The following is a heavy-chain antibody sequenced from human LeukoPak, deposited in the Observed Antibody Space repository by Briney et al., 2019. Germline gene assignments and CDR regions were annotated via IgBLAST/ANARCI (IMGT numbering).Heavy chain of an antibody. CDR3: AKVSRQLVFYYMDV. CDR1: GFTFDDYA. CDR2: ISWNSGSI. J-gene: IGHJ6*03. Sequence: GRSLRLSCAASGFTFDDYAMHWVRQAPGKGLEWVSGISWNSGSIGYADSVKGRFTISRDNAKNSLYLQMNSLGAEDTALYYCAKVSRQLVFYYMDVWGKGTTVTVSS. D-gene: IGHD6-6*01. V-gene: IGHV3-9*01.